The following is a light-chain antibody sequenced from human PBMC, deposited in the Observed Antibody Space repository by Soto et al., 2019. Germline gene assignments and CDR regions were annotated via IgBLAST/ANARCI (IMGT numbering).Light chain of an antibody. Sequence: QSVLTQPPSVSGSPGQSVTISCTGTSSDVGSYNRVSWYQQPQGTAPKLIIYDVIKRPSGVPDRFSGSKSGNTASLIISGLQAEDEADYYCSSWTSSKTVLFGGGTKVTVL. CDR3: SSWTSSKTVL. V-gene: IGLV2-18*02. CDR1: SSDVGSYNR. CDR2: DVI. J-gene: IGLJ2*01.